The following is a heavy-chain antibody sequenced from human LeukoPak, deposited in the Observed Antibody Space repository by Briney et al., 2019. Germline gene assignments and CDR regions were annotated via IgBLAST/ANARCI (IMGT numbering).Heavy chain of an antibody. Sequence: GRSLRLSCAASGFTFSSYAMHWVRQAPGKGLEWVAVISYDGSNKYYADSVKGRFTISRDNSKNTLYLQMNSLRAEDTAVYYCARGSEGNGAAPDYWGQGTLVTVSS. J-gene: IGHJ4*02. V-gene: IGHV3-30*04. D-gene: IGHD2-15*01. CDR3: ARGSEGNGAAPDY. CDR2: ISYDGSNK. CDR1: GFTFSSYA.